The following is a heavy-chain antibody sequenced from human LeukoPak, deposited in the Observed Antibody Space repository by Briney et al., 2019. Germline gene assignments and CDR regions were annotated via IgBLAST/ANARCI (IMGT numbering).Heavy chain of an antibody. J-gene: IGHJ4*02. CDR1: GFNFANHA. Sequence: GGSLRLSCAASGFNFANHAMSWVRQTAGKGLEWVSAISGGGDITYYADSVKGRFTISRDNSKDTLFLQMQSLRPGDTAVYYCVREDTPATANYWGQGTLVTISS. CDR2: ISGGGDIT. V-gene: IGHV3-23*01. D-gene: IGHD2-21*02. CDR3: VREDTPATANY.